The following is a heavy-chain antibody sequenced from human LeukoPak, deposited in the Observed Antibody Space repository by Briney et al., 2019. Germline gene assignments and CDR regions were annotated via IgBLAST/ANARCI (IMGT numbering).Heavy chain of an antibody. V-gene: IGHV4-59*12. CDR3: ARDSAPNLLAYFDY. CDR1: GGSISSYY. CDR2: IYYSGST. J-gene: IGHJ4*02. Sequence: SETLSLTCTVSGGSISSYYWSWIRQPPGKGLEWIGYIYYSGSTNYNPSLKSRVTISVDTSENQFSLRLNSVTAADTAVYYCARDSAPNLLAYFDYWGQGILVTVSS. D-gene: IGHD2/OR15-2a*01.